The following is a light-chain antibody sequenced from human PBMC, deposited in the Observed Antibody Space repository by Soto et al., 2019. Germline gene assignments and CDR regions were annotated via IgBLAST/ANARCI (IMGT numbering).Light chain of an antibody. CDR2: END. J-gene: IGLJ1*01. Sequence: QSVLTQPPSVSAAPGQKVTMSCSGGSSKIGNYYVSWHKQFPGTAPKLLIYENDKRPSGIPDRFSSSKSGTSATLGITGLQTGDEADYYCGTWDSSLSIFVFGTGTKVTVL. V-gene: IGLV1-51*02. CDR1: SSKIGNYY. CDR3: GTWDSSLSIFV.